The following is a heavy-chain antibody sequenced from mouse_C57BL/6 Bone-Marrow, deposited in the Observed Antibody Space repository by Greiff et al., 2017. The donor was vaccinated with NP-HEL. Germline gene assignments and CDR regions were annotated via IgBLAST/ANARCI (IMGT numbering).Heavy chain of an antibody. V-gene: IGHV10-1*01. CDR2: IRSKSNNYAT. CDR1: GFSFNTYA. CDR3: VRELGLAY. D-gene: IGHD4-1*01. J-gene: IGHJ3*01. Sequence: EVMLVESGGGLAQPKGSLKLSCAASGFSFNTYAMNWVRQAPGKGLEWVARIRSKSNNYATYYADSVKDRFTISRDDSESMLYLQMNNLKTEDTAMYYCVRELGLAYWGQGTLVTVSA.